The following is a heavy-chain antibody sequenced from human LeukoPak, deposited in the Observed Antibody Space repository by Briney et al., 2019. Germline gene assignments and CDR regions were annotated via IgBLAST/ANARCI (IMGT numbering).Heavy chain of an antibody. V-gene: IGHV3-30*01. CDR3: ASPFGY. CDR1: GFTFSSYW. Sequence: GGSLRLSCAASGFTFSSYWMYWVRQAPGKGLEWVAVISYDGSNKYYADSVKGRFTISRDNSKNTLYLQMNSLRAEDTAVYYCASPFGYWGQGTLVTVSS. CDR2: ISYDGSNK. J-gene: IGHJ4*02.